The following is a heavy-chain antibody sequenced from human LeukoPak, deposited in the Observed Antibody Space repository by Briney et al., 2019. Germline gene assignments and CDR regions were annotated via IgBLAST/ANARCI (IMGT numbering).Heavy chain of an antibody. V-gene: IGHV3-33*01. CDR1: GFTFSSYG. D-gene: IGHD6-19*01. Sequence: GGSLRLSCAASGFTFSSYGMHWVSQAPGKGLEWVAVIWYDGSNKYYADSVKGRFTISRDNSKNTLYLQMNSLRAEDTAVYYCAREYSSGWYSYYYYGMDVWGQGTTVTVSS. CDR2: IWYDGSNK. CDR3: AREYSSGWYSYYYYGMDV. J-gene: IGHJ6*02.